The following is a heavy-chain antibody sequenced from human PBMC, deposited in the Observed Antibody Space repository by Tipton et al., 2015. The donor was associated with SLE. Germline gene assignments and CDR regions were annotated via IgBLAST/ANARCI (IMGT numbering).Heavy chain of an antibody. D-gene: IGHD5-12*01. Sequence: TLSLTCTVSGGSISSYYWSWIRQPPGKGLEWIGEINHSGSTNYNPSLKSRVTISVATSKNQFSLKLSSVTAADTAVYYCARASEWLRFPDYWGQGTLVTVSS. CDR3: ARASEWLRFPDY. V-gene: IGHV4-34*01. CDR2: INHSGST. J-gene: IGHJ4*02. CDR1: GGSISSYY.